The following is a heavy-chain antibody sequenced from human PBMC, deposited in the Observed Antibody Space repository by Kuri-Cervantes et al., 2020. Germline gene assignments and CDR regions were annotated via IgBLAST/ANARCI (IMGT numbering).Heavy chain of an antibody. D-gene: IGHD4-23*01. J-gene: IGHJ6*03. CDR2: ISYDGSNK. CDR1: GFTFSSYG. Sequence: GGSLRLSCAASGFTFSSYGMHWVRQAPGKGLEWVAVISYDGSNKYYADSVKGRFTISRDNAKNSLYLQMNSLRAEDTAVYYCARDPRRGQGRNSYYYYYYMDVWGKGTTVTVSS. V-gene: IGHV3-30*03. CDR3: ARDPRRGQGRNSYYYYYYMDV.